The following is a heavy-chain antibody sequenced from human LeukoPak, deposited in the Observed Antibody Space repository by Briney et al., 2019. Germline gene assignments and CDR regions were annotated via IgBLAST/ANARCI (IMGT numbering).Heavy chain of an antibody. D-gene: IGHD3-10*01. CDR2: IYSGGST. J-gene: IGHJ6*03. CDR1: GFTVSSNY. CDR3: AATMVRGVIYEYYYYMDV. Sequence: PGGSLRLSCAASGFTVSSNYMSWVRQAPGKGLEWVSVIYSGGSTYYADSVKGRFTISRDNSKNTLYLLMNSLRAEDTAVYYCAATMVRGVIYEYYYYMDVWGKGTTVTVSS. V-gene: IGHV3-53*01.